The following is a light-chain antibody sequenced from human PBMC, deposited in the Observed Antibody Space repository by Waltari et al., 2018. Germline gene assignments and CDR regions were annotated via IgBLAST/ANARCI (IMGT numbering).Light chain of an antibody. J-gene: IGLJ1*01. Sequence: SYELTQPPSVSVSPGQTASITCSGDNLVDKYACWYQQKPGQSPVLVIYQETKRPSGIPERFSGSNSGNTATLTISGTQARDEADYYCQAWDSSTGGYVFGTGTKVTVL. V-gene: IGLV3-1*01. CDR3: QAWDSSTGGYV. CDR1: NLVDKY. CDR2: QET.